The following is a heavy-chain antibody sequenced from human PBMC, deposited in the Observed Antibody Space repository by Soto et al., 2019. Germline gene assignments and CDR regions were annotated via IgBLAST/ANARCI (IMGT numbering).Heavy chain of an antibody. V-gene: IGHV3-23*01. CDR3: VKGISYGYDVLDY. D-gene: IGHD5-18*01. Sequence: DVQLLESGGDLVQPGESVRLSCVASEFTFSSYAMNWVRQAPGMGLEWVSTISGSGGSIYYADSVKGRFAISRDNSKNTLFLQMSSLRVEDTAIYYCVKGISYGYDVLDYWGQGTLVTVSS. J-gene: IGHJ4*02. CDR2: ISGSGGSI. CDR1: EFTFSSYA.